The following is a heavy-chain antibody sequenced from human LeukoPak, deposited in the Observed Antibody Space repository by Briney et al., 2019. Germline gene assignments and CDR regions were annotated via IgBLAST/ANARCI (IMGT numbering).Heavy chain of an antibody. CDR3: ARSVGSSSWFDFDY. V-gene: IGHV4-39*01. CDR2: IYYSGST. D-gene: IGHD6-13*01. Sequence: PETLSLTCTVSGGSISSSSYYWGWIRQPPGKGLEWIGSIYYSGSTYYNPSLKSRVTISVDTSKNQFSLKLSSVTAADTAVYYCARSVGSSSWFDFDYWGQGTPVTVSS. CDR1: GGSISSSSYY. J-gene: IGHJ4*02.